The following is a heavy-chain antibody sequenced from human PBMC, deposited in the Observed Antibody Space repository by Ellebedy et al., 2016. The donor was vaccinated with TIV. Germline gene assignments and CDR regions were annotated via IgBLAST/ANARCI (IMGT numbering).Heavy chain of an antibody. D-gene: IGHD3-3*01. CDR2: IYYSGST. CDR3: ARSDRFLKQFDY. J-gene: IGHJ4*02. V-gene: IGHV4-39*01. CDR1: GGSISSGGYY. Sequence: SETLSLXXTVSGGSISSGGYYWGWIRQPPGKGLEWIVSIYYSGSTYYNPSLKSRVTISVDTSKNQFSLKLSSVTAADTAVYYCARSDRFLKQFDYWGQGTLVTVSS.